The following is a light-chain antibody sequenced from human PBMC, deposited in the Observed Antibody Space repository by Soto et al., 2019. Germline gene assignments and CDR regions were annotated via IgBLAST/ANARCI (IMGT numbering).Light chain of an antibody. V-gene: IGKV3-20*01. Sequence: EIVLTQSPSTLSFSPLERATLSCRASQTASSSHLAWYQQKPGQAPRLLIYDASSRATGISDRFSGSGSGTDFTLTISRLEPEDFAVYYCQQYGRSPYTFGQGTKVDIK. CDR2: DAS. CDR3: QQYGRSPYT. CDR1: QTASSSH. J-gene: IGKJ2*01.